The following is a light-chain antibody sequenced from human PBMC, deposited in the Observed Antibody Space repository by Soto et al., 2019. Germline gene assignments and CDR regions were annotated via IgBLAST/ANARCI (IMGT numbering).Light chain of an antibody. CDR3: QQFDDSVT. V-gene: IGKV3-11*01. CDR1: QNISNY. Sequence: IVLIQSPATLSVSPGERATLSCRASQNISNYLIWYQQKPGQAPRLLMYGASDRATGTPGRFSGSGSGTDFTLTISGLEPEDSAVYYCQQFDDSVTFGQGTKVDIK. J-gene: IGKJ1*01. CDR2: GAS.